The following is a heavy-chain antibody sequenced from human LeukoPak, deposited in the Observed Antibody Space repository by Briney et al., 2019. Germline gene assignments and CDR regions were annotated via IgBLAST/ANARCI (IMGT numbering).Heavy chain of an antibody. Sequence: SVKVSCKTSGVTFSDYAISWVRQAPGQGLEWMGGSIPVFGTVYAQKFQGRVTLIADDSTSTAYMELSSLRSGDTAVYYCATVNHYVSSGYYRYWGQGTLVTVTS. J-gene: IGHJ4*02. D-gene: IGHD3-22*01. V-gene: IGHV1-69*13. CDR2: SIPVFGT. CDR1: GVTFSDYA. CDR3: ATVNHYVSSGYYRY.